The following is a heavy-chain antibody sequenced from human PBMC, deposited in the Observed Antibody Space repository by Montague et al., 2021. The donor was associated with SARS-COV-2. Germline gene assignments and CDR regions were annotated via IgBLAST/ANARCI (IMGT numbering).Heavy chain of an antibody. CDR2: IYYSGGT. CDR3: ARDRLYGDYRGLLDY. V-gene: IGHV4-39*07. CDR1: GGSISSYSYY. D-gene: IGHD4-17*01. J-gene: IGHJ4*02. Sequence: SDTLSLTRSVSGGSISSYSYYWGWIRQPPGKGLEWIGSIYYSGGTYYNPSLKSRVTISVDTSKNQFSLKLRSVTAADTAVYYCARDRLYGDYRGLLDYWGQGALVTVSS.